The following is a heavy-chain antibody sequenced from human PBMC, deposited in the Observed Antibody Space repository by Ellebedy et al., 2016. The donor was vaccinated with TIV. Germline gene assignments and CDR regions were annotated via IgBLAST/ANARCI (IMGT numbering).Heavy chain of an antibody. CDR1: GFTFSSYW. J-gene: IGHJ4*02. D-gene: IGHD1-26*01. CDR2: IKQDGSDK. V-gene: IGHV3-7*01. CDR3: ARDGGSYGFRYFDY. Sequence: GGSLRLSXAASGFTFSSYWMSWVRQAPGKGLEWVANIKQDGSDKYFADSVKGRFTISRDNSKNTLYLHMNSLRAEDTAVYYCARDGGSYGFRYFDYWGQGTVVTVSS.